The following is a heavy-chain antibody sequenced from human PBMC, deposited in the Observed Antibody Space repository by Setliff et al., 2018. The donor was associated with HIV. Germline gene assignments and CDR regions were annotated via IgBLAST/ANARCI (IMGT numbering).Heavy chain of an antibody. D-gene: IGHD3-22*01. CDR1: GFTFSSYA. V-gene: IGHV3-30*04. Sequence: GGSLRLSCVASGFTFSSYAMHWVRQAPGKGLEWVAVISYDGSNKYYADSVKGRFTISRDNSKNTLYLQMNSLRAEDTAVYYCAKGGGDSSGYFLPNDAFDIWGQGTMVTVSS. CDR2: ISYDGSNK. J-gene: IGHJ3*02. CDR3: AKGGGDSSGYFLPNDAFDI.